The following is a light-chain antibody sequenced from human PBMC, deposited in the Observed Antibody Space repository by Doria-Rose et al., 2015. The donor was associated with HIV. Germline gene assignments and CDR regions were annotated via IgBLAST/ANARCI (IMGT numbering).Light chain of an antibody. J-gene: IGKJ3*01. CDR1: QSLLYTSKNY. CDR2: WAS. V-gene: IGKV4-1*01. Sequence: DIRVTQSPESLGMSLGERATLNCKSNQSLLYTSKNYSAWYQQKPGQPPKLLIYWASTRQSGVPARFSGSGSGTDFTLTISSLEAEDVAVYDCQQYYDTPSFGPGTTVDIK. CDR3: QQYYDTPS.